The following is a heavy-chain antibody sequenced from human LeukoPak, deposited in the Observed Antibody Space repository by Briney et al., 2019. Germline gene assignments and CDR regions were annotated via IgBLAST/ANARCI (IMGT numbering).Heavy chain of an antibody. J-gene: IGHJ5*02. CDR2: ISAYNGNT. V-gene: IGHV1-18*01. Sequence: ASVKVSCKASGYTFTSYGISWVRQAPGQGLEWMGWISAYNGNTNYAQKLQGRVTMTTDTSTSTAYMELRSLRSDDTAVYYCARDPIDYYDSSGYYRFDPWSQGTLVTVSS. CDR3: ARDPIDYYDSSGYYRFDP. D-gene: IGHD3-22*01. CDR1: GYTFTSYG.